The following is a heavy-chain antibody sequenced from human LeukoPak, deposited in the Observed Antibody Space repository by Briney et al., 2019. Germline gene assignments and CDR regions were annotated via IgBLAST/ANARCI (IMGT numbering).Heavy chain of an antibody. J-gene: IGHJ4*02. CDR1: GLNFSYYG. CDR2: ISYYGLNK. CDR3: AKGVRSGYDRLDF. D-gene: IGHD5-12*01. Sequence: PGGSLRQSCAASGLNFSYYGIHTVRQAPAKGLERVAAISYYGLNKNYADSVKRRFPISRDNSKNTLYLQMNSLRVEDTAVYYCAKGVRSGYDRLDFWGQGTLVTVYS. V-gene: IGHV3-30*18.